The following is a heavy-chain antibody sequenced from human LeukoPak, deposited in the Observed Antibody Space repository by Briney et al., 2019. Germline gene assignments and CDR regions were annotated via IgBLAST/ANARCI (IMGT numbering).Heavy chain of an antibody. CDR1: RFTFSSYG. Sequence: GGSLRLSYAASRFTFSSYGMHWVRQTPGKGLEWVTFIRSDGSNKYYADSVKGRFTISRDNSKNTLYLQMNSLRAEDTAMYYCAKDYSKTIYYGSGSYYRPNWFDPWGQGTLVTVSS. V-gene: IGHV3-30*02. CDR2: IRSDGSNK. D-gene: IGHD3-10*01. J-gene: IGHJ5*02. CDR3: AKDYSKTIYYGSGSYYRPNWFDP.